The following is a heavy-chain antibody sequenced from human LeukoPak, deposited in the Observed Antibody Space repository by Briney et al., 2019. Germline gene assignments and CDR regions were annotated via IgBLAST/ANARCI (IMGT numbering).Heavy chain of an antibody. CDR2: IYSGGST. D-gene: IGHD3-22*01. CDR3: ARDPGYYDSSGTC. V-gene: IGHV3-66*01. Sequence: GGSLRLSCAASGFTVSSNYMSWVRQAPGKGLEWVSVIYSGGSTYYADSVKGRFTISRDNSKKTLYLQMNSLRAEDTAVYYCARDPGYYDSSGTCWGQGTLVTVSS. CDR1: GFTVSSNY. J-gene: IGHJ4*02.